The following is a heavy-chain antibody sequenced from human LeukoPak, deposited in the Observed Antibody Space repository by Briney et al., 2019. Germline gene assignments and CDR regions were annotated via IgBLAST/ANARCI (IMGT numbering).Heavy chain of an antibody. CDR3: ARTGDQSDY. D-gene: IGHD7-27*01. CDR2: IWYDGSNK. J-gene: IGHJ4*02. Sequence: GGSLRLSCAASGFTFSNYGMHWVRQAPGKGLEWVAVIWYDGSNKYYGDSVKGRFTISRDNSKNTLYLQMNSLRAEDTAVYYCARTGDQSDYWGQGTLVTVSS. CDR1: GFTFSNYG. V-gene: IGHV3-33*01.